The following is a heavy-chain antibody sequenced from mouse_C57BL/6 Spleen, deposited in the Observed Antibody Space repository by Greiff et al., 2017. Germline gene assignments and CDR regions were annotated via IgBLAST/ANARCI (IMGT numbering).Heavy chain of an antibody. CDR1: GYAFSSSW. J-gene: IGHJ3*01. D-gene: IGHD2-4*01. Sequence: QVQLQQSGPELVKPGASVKISCKASGYAFSSSWMNWVKQRPGKGLEWIGRIYPGDGDTNYNGKFKGKATLTADKSSSTAYMQLSSLTSEDSAVYFCARLGPIYYDYDGFAYWGQGTLVTVSA. V-gene: IGHV1-82*01. CDR3: ARLGPIYYDYDGFAY. CDR2: IYPGDGDT.